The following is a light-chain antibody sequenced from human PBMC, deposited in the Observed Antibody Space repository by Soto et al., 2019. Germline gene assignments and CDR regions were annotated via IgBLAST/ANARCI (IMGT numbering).Light chain of an antibody. Sequence: DIQMTQSPSTLSGSVGDRVTITCRASQTISSWLAWYQQKPGKAPKLLIYKASSLESGVPSTFSGRGSGTEFTLTINILQADDFATYYCQQHNSFSITVGPGTRREIK. CDR1: QTISSW. CDR2: KAS. V-gene: IGKV1-5*03. J-gene: IGKJ5*01. CDR3: QQHNSFSIT.